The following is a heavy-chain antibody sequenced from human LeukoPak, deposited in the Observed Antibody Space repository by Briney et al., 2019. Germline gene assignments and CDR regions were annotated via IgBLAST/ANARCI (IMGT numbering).Heavy chain of an antibody. Sequence: GGSLRLSCAASGFTFSSYSMNWVRQAPGKGLEWVSSISSSSSYIYYADSVKGRFTISRDNAKNSLYLQMNSLRAEDTAVYYCARGKRTRDIVVVPAANPYAFDIWGQGIMVTVSS. CDR1: GFTFSSYS. D-gene: IGHD2-2*01. CDR3: ARGKRTRDIVVVPAANPYAFDI. V-gene: IGHV3-21*01. CDR2: ISSSSSYI. J-gene: IGHJ3*02.